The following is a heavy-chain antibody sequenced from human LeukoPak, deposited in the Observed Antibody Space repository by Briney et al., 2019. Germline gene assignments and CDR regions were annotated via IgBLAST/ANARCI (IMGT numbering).Heavy chain of an antibody. Sequence: PSETLSLTCTVSGGSISSYYWSWLRQPPGKGLEWIGYIYYSGSTNYNPSLKSRVTISVDTSKNQFSLKLSSVTAADTAVYYCARGEGHRAFDIWGQGTMVTVSS. CDR2: IYYSGST. CDR3: ARGEGHRAFDI. V-gene: IGHV4-59*01. J-gene: IGHJ3*02. CDR1: GGSISSYY. D-gene: IGHD3-16*01.